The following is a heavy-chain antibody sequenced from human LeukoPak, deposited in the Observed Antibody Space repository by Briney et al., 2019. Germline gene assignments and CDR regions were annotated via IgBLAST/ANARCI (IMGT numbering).Heavy chain of an antibody. Sequence: GGSLRLSCAASGFTFSSYAMSWVRQAPGKGLEWVSAISGSGGSTHYADSVKGRFTISRDNSKNSLYLQMNSLRTEDTALYYCAKDIWPGWWLQLDYWGQGTLVTVSP. CDR3: AKDIWPGWWLQLDY. J-gene: IGHJ4*02. CDR2: ISGSGGST. CDR1: GFTFSSYA. V-gene: IGHV3-23*01. D-gene: IGHD5-24*01.